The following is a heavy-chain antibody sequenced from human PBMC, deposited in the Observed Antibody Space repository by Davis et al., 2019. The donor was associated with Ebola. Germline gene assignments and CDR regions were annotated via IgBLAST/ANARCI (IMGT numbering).Heavy chain of an antibody. CDR2: IYYSGST. CDR3: ARTIAARAWFDP. CDR1: GASINSYY. Sequence: PGGSLRLSCSVSGASINSYYWSWIRQPPGKGLEWIGYIYYSGSTTYNPSLRSRVTISVDSSKKQFSLKLTSVTAADTAVYYCARTIAARAWFDPWGQGTLVTVSS. V-gene: IGHV4-59*01. D-gene: IGHD6-6*01. J-gene: IGHJ5*02.